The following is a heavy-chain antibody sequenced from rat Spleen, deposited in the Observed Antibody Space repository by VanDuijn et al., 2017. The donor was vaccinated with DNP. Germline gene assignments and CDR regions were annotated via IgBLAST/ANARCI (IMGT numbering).Heavy chain of an antibody. CDR3: ARLRLEWEVRAMDA. J-gene: IGHJ4*01. D-gene: IGHD1-1*01. Sequence: EVQLQESGPGLVKPSQSLSLTCSVTGYSITSNFRWSWIRKFPGNTLEWMGYINSAGSTDYNPSLKSRISITRDTSKNQFFLQVNSVTTDDTATYYCARLRLEWEVRAMDAWGQGTSVTVSS. V-gene: IGHV3-3*01. CDR1: GYSITSNFR. CDR2: INSAGST.